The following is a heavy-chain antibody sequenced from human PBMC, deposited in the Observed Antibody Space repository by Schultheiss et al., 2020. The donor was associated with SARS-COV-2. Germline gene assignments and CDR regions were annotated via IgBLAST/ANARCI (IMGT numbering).Heavy chain of an antibody. CDR1: GFTFSSYD. CDR3: ARDQSYSGYDLDAFDI. CDR2: IGTAGDT. J-gene: IGHJ3*02. Sequence: GGSLRLSCAASGFTFSSYDMHWVRQATGKGLEWVSAIGTAGDTYYPGSVKGRFTISRDNSKNTLYLQMNSLRAEDTAVYYCARDQSYSGYDLDAFDIWGQGTMVTVSS. D-gene: IGHD5-12*01. V-gene: IGHV3-13*01.